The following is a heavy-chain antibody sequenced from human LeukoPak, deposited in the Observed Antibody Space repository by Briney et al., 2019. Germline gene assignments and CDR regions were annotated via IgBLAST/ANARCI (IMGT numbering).Heavy chain of an antibody. CDR3: ARAHFSGWSHYWYFNL. CDR2: MYYTATT. Sequence: SETLSLTCTVSGGSMSAYYWTWIRQPPGKGLEWIGHMYYTATTNYNPSLKSRVTISVDTSKNQFSLKLRSVIAADTAVYYCARAHFSGWSHYWYFNLWGRGALVTVSS. D-gene: IGHD6-19*01. V-gene: IGHV4-59*01. CDR1: GGSMSAYY. J-gene: IGHJ2*01.